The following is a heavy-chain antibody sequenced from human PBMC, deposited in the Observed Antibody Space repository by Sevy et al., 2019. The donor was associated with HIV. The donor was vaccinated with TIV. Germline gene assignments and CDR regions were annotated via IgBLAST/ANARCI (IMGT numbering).Heavy chain of an antibody. CDR2: IYYSGST. D-gene: IGHD4-17*01. CDR3: ARHSSMTTVTMNY. Sequence: SETLSLTCTVSGGSVSRSTYYWGWIRQPPGKGLEWIGSIYYSGSTYYNPSLKSRVTISVDTSKNQFSLKLSSVTAADTAVYYCARHSSMTTVTMNYWCQGTLVTVSS. J-gene: IGHJ4*02. V-gene: IGHV4-39*01. CDR1: GGSVSRSTYY.